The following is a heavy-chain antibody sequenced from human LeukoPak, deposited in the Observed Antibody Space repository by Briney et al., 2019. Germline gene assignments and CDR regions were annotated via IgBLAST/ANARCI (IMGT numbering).Heavy chain of an antibody. V-gene: IGHV1-46*01. Sequence: EASVKVSCKASGYTFTSYYMHWLRQAPGQGLEWIGIINPSGGSTSYAQKFQGRVTMTRDTSTSTVYMELSSLRSDDTAVYYCARVRYYDFWSGSYDAFDIWGQGTMVIVSS. J-gene: IGHJ3*02. CDR1: GYTFTSYY. D-gene: IGHD3-3*01. CDR2: INPSGGST. CDR3: ARVRYYDFWSGSYDAFDI.